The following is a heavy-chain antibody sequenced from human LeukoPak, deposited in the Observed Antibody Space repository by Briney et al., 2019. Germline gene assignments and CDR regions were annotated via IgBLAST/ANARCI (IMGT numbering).Heavy chain of an antibody. CDR1: GGSISSGDYY. CDR3: ATIHY. J-gene: IGHJ4*02. Sequence: KTSETLSLTCTVSGGSISSGDYYWSWIRQPPGKGLEWIGYIYFTGSTSYNPSLKSRVIISPDTSKNQFSLKLTSVTAAHTAVYYCATIHYWGQGTLVTVSS. CDR2: IYFTGST. V-gene: IGHV4-30-4*01.